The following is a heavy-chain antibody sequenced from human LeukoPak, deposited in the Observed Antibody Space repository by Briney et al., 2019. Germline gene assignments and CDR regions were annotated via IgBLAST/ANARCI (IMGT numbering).Heavy chain of an antibody. D-gene: IGHD4-11*01. V-gene: IGHV4-59*01. CDR2: IYYSGST. J-gene: IGHJ4*02. CDR1: GGSISSYY. Sequence: SETLSLTCTVSGGSISSYYWSWIRQPPGKGLEWIGYIYYSGSTNYNPSLKSRVTISVDTSKNQFSLKLRSVTAADTAVYYCGREVRAFDYWGQGTLVTVSS. CDR3: GREVRAFDY.